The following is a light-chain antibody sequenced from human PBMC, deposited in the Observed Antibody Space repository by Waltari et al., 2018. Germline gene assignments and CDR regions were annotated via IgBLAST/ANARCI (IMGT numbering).Light chain of an antibody. V-gene: IGKV1-12*01. CDR2: AAS. CDR1: RGISNW. J-gene: IGKJ2*01. Sequence: DIQMTQSPTSVSASVGDRVTITCRASRGISNWLAWYQQKSGQAPKLLIDAASNLQSGFPSRFSGSGAATDFTLTINSLQPEDFATYYCQQANSFPPTFGQGTKVEIK. CDR3: QQANSFPPT.